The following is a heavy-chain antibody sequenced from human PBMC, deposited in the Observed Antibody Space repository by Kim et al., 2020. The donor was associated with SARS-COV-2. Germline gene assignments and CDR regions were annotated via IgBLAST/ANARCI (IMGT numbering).Heavy chain of an antibody. V-gene: IGHV3-30*15. D-gene: IGHD5-12*01. CDR3: ARGGQWLRLENMDY. Sequence: SVQGRLTIPRDNSKNTLYLQRSSLRAEDTAVYDCARGGQWLRLENMDYWGQGTLVTVSS. J-gene: IGHJ4*02.